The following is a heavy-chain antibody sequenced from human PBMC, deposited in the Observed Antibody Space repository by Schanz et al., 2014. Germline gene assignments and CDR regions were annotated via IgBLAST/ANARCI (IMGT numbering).Heavy chain of an antibody. V-gene: IGHV1-18*04. CDR1: GYTFTSYG. Sequence: QVQLVQSGGEVKTPGASVKVSCKASGYTFTSYGISWVRQAPGQGPEWMGWISDYNADTKYAQKVQGRVTMATDKSTSTAYMERRSLRSDDTAVYYCAGATYSSSWYGGSEYFQHWGQGTLVTVSS. CDR3: AGATYSSSWYGGSEYFQH. CDR2: ISDYNADT. D-gene: IGHD6-13*01. J-gene: IGHJ1*01.